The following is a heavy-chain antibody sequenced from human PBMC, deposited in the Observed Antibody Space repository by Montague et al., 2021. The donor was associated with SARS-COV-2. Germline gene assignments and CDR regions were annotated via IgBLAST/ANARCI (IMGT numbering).Heavy chain of an antibody. CDR2: TYNTGST. CDR3: ARHVSGSLTHFHH. V-gene: IGHV4-39*01. CDR1: GGSIKSNSYY. Sequence: SETLSLTCNVSGGSIKSNSYYWGWIRQPPGKGLEWIGSTYNTGSTYYNPSLKSRVSISADSSENQFSLRLSSVTAADTAVYYCARHVSGSLTHFHHWGQGSLVTVSS. D-gene: IGHD1-26*01. J-gene: IGHJ1*01.